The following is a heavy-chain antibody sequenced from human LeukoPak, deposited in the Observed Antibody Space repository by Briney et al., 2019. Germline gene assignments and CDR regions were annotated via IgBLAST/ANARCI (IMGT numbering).Heavy chain of an antibody. Sequence: SETLSLTCAVYGGSFSGYYWSWIRQPPGKGLEWIGEINHSGSTNYNPSLKSRVTISVDTSKNQFSLKLSSVTAADTAVYYCARVGTNFDYWGQRTLVTVSS. CDR1: GGSFSGYY. V-gene: IGHV4-34*01. CDR3: ARVGTNFDY. CDR2: INHSGST. J-gene: IGHJ4*02. D-gene: IGHD1-1*01.